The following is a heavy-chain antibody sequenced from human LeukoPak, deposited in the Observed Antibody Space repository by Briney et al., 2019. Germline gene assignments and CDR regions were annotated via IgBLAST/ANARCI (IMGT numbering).Heavy chain of an antibody. J-gene: IGHJ4*02. V-gene: IGHV4-4*02. Sequence: SETLSLTCGVSGGSISSTNWWTWVRQPPGKGLEWIGSMYQSGNTYYNPSLKSRVTISVDTSKNQFSLKLSSVTAADTAVYYCARHSAGVLSHFDYWGQETPVTVSS. CDR3: ARHSAGVLSHFDY. CDR2: MYQSGNT. CDR1: GGSISSTNW. D-gene: IGHD2-21*01.